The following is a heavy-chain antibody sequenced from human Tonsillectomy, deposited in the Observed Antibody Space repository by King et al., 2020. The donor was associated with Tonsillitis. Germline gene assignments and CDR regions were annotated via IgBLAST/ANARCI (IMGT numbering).Heavy chain of an antibody. Sequence: VQLVESGGGVVQPGRSLRLSCAASGFTFSSHTMHWVRQAPGKGLELVATISYDGRNQYYADSVKGRFTISRDISKNTLFLQMASLRSEDTAVYYSAREGGTTGTGFDYWGQGTLVTVSS. CDR2: ISYDGRNQ. CDR3: AREGGTTGTGFDY. CDR1: GFTFSSHT. J-gene: IGHJ4*02. V-gene: IGHV3-30*04. D-gene: IGHD1-1*01.